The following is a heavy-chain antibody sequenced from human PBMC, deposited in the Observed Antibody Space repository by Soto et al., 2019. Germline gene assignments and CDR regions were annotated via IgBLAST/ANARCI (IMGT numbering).Heavy chain of an antibody. CDR1: GCTFSSYS. CDR3: ARDSGYCSSTGCYDAFDI. V-gene: IGHV3-48*01. J-gene: IGHJ3*02. Sequence: GSLRLSCAASGCTFSSYSMNWVRQAPGKGLEWVSYISSSSSTIYYADSVKGRFTISRDNAKNSLYLQMNSLRAEDTAVYYCARDSGYCSSTGCYDAFDIWGQGTMVTVSS. D-gene: IGHD2-2*01. CDR2: ISSSSSTI.